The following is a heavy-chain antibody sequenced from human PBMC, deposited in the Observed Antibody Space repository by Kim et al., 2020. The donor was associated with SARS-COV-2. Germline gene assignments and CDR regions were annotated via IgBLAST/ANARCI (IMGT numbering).Heavy chain of an antibody. J-gene: IGHJ6*02. V-gene: IGHV3-33*06. CDR3: AKDWQWRKLYYGMDV. CDR1: GFTFSSYG. Sequence: GGSLRLSCAASGFTFSSYGMHWVRQAPGKGLEWVAVIWYDGSNKYYADSVKGRFTISRDNSKNTLYLQMNSLRAEDTAVYYCAKDWQWRKLYYGMDVWGQGTTVTVSS. CDR2: IWYDGSNK. D-gene: IGHD6-19*01.